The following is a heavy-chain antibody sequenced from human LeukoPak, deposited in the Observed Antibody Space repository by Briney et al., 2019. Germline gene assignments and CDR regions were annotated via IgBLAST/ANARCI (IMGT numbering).Heavy chain of an antibody. Sequence: SETLSLTCAVYGGSFSGYYWSWIRQPPGKGLEWIGYIYYSGSTNYNPSLKSRVTISVDTSKNRFSLKLSSVTAADTAVYYCARVAYYYDSSGYYYYYYYMDVWGKGTTVTVSS. J-gene: IGHJ6*03. D-gene: IGHD3-22*01. CDR3: ARVAYYYDSSGYYYYYYYMDV. CDR1: GGSFSGYY. CDR2: IYYSGST. V-gene: IGHV4-59*01.